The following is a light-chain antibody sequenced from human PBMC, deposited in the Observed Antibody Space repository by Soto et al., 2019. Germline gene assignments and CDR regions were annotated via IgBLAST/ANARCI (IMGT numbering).Light chain of an antibody. CDR2: GAS. J-gene: IGKJ1*01. CDR3: QQYNNWPET. Sequence: EIVMTQSPATLSVSPGERATLSCRASQSVSSNLAWYQQKPGQAPRLLIYGASTRATGIPARVSGSGSGTEFTLTISSLQSEDFAVYDCQQYNNWPETFGQGTKVDIK. V-gene: IGKV3-15*01. CDR1: QSVSSN.